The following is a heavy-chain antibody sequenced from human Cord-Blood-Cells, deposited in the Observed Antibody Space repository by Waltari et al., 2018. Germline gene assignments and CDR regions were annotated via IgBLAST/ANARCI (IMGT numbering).Heavy chain of an antibody. J-gene: IGHJ4*02. D-gene: IGHD5-12*01. Sequence: QVQLVQSGAEVKKPGAPVKVSCKASGYTFTGYYMHWVRQAPGQGLEWLGWINPNSDGTNYAQKFQGRVTMTRDTSISTAYMELSRLRSDDTAVYYCASPRPIPYQYSGYERGFDYWGQGTLVTVSS. CDR3: ASPRPIPYQYSGYERGFDY. V-gene: IGHV1-2*02. CDR2: INPNSDGT. CDR1: GYTFTGYY.